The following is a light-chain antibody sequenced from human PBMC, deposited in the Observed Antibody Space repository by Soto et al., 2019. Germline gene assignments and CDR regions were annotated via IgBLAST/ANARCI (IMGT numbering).Light chain of an antibody. CDR2: DAS. J-gene: IGKJ2*01. CDR3: QQYNNWPPMYT. Sequence: EIVMTQSPATLSVSPGERATLSCRASLSVSRTLAWYQQKPGQAPRLLIYDASTRATGIPARFSGSGSGTEFTLTISSLQSEDFAVYYCQQYNNWPPMYTFGQGTKLEIK. V-gene: IGKV3-15*01. CDR1: LSVSRT.